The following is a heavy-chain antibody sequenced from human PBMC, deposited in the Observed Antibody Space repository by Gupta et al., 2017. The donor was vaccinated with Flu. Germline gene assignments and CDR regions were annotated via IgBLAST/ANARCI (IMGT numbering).Heavy chain of an antibody. Sequence: QVQLVQSGAEVKKPGSSVKVSCKASGGTFSSYAISWVRQAPGQGLEWMGGIIPIFGTANYAQKFQGRVTITADKSTSTAYMELSSLRSEDTAVYYCARVSCSSTSCYLDGMDVWGQGTTVTVSS. D-gene: IGHD2-2*01. J-gene: IGHJ6*02. V-gene: IGHV1-69*06. CDR3: ARVSCSSTSCYLDGMDV. CDR1: GGTFSSYA. CDR2: IIPIFGTA.